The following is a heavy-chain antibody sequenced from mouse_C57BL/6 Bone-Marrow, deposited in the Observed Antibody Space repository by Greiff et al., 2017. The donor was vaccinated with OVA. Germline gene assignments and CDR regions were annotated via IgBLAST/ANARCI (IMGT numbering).Heavy chain of an antibody. J-gene: IGHJ3*01. D-gene: IGHD3-2*02. CDR1: GFTFSDYY. CDR3: ARQDSSGQFAY. V-gene: IGHV5-12*01. CDR2: ISNGGGST. Sequence: EVKVVESGGGLVQPGGSLKLSCAASGFTFSDYYMYWVRQTPEKRLEWVAYISNGGGSTYYPDTVKGRFTISRDNAKNTLYLQMSRLKSEDTAMYYCARQDSSGQFAYWGQGTLVTVSA.